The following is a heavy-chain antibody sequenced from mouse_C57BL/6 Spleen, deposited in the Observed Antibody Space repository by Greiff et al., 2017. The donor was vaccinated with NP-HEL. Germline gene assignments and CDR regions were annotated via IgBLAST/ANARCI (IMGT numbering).Heavy chain of an antibody. CDR1: GFTFSNYW. D-gene: IGHD2-5*01. V-gene: IGHV6-3*01. J-gene: IGHJ1*03. CDR2: IRLKSDNYAT. Sequence: EVKVEESGGGLVQPGGSMKLSCVASGFTFSNYWMNWVRQSPEKGLEWVAQIRLKSDNYATHYAESVKGRFTISRDDSKSSVYLQMNNLRAEDTGIYYCSYYSNYVWYFDVWGTGTTVTVSS. CDR3: SYYSNYVWYFDV.